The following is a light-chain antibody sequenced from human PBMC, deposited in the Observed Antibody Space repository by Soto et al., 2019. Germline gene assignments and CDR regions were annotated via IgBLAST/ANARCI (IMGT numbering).Light chain of an antibody. CDR2: AAS. J-gene: IGKJ3*01. Sequence: DIPMTQSPSSLSASVGDRVTITCRASQSIRNYLNWYQQKPGKAPNLLIYAASTLPSGVPSRFSGSGSGTDFTLTISSLQPEDFAIYYCQQSYNIPFTFGPGTKVNIK. CDR3: QQSYNIPFT. CDR1: QSIRNY. V-gene: IGKV1-39*01.